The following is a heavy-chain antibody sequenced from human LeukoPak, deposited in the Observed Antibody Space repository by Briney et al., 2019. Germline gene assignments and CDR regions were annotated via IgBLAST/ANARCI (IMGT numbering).Heavy chain of an antibody. CDR2: INPNSGDT. CDR3: ARDQLHGTYAFDI. V-gene: IGHV1-2*02. Sequence: GASVKVSCKASGYTFTGYYLHWVRQAPGQGLEWLGCINPNSGDTNYAQMSQGRVIMTRVTSVSTAYMELSGLRSDDTAIYYCARDQLHGTYAFDIWGQGTKVTVS. J-gene: IGHJ3*02. CDR1: GYTFTGYY. D-gene: IGHD1-7*01.